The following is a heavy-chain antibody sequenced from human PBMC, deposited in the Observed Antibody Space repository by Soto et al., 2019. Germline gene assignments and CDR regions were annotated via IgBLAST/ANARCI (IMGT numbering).Heavy chain of an antibody. V-gene: IGHV4-34*01. CDR3: ARIYCSSTSCRHFDY. CDR2: INHSGST. D-gene: IGHD2-2*01. CDR1: GGSFSGYY. J-gene: IGHJ4*02. Sequence: SGNLSPTCAVYGGSFSGYYWSLIGQPPGKGLAWMGEINHSGSTNYNPSLKSRVNISGDTSKNPFPLKLSSVTAADTAVYYCARIYCSSTSCRHFDYWGQGTLVTVSS.